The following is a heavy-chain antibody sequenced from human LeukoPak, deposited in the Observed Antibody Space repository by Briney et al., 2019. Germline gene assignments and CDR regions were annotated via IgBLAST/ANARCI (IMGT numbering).Heavy chain of an antibody. D-gene: IGHD3-10*01. Sequence: GGSLRLSCAASGFTFRSYAMHWVRQAPGKGLEWVAVISYDGSNKKYADSVKGRFTISRDNSKNTLYLQMNTLRVEDTAVYYCAKDGGFHYYGSGSYQGVDYWGQGTLVTVSS. CDR2: ISYDGSNK. CDR1: GFTFRSYA. CDR3: AKDGGFHYYGSGSYQGVDY. V-gene: IGHV3-30*04. J-gene: IGHJ4*02.